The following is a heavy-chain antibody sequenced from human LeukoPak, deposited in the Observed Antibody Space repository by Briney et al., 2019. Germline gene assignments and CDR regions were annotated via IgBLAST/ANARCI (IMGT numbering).Heavy chain of an antibody. Sequence: NPSETLSLTCTVSGGSISSSPYYWAWIRQPPGRGLEWIGSIYYRGNTYHNPSLKSRVTISADTSKNQFSLSVISVTAADTAVYFCARPTTGPATQGYDSWGQGILVTVAS. D-gene: IGHD1-1*01. CDR2: IYYRGNT. CDR1: GGSISSSPYY. CDR3: ARPTTGPATQGYDS. V-gene: IGHV4-39*01. J-gene: IGHJ4*02.